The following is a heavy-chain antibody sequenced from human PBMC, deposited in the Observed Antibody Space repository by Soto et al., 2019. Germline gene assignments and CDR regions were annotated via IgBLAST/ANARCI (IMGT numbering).Heavy chain of an antibody. CDR2: ISSSSSYI. CDR1: GFTFSSYS. V-gene: IGHV3-21*01. J-gene: IGHJ6*02. CDR3: ARDSPHFPRGMDV. Sequence: SGGSLRLSCAASGFTFSSYSMNWVRQAPGKGLEWVSSISSSSSYIYYADSVKGRFTISRDNAKNSLYLQMNSLRAEDTAVYYCARDSPHFPRGMDVWGQGTTVTVSS.